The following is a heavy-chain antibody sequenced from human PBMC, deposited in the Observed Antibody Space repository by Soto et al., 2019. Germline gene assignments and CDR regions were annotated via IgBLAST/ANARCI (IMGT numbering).Heavy chain of an antibody. Sequence: QVQLQESGPGLVKPAQTLSLTCTVSGGSISSGGYYWSWIRQHPGKGLEWIGYIYYSGSTYYIPSPKSRVTILVDTSKNQFSLKLSSVTAADTAVYYCARDRQRNSSSWLRDYYGMDVWGQGTTVTVSS. CDR1: GGSISSGGYY. CDR2: IYYSGST. J-gene: IGHJ6*02. CDR3: ARDRQRNSSSWLRDYYGMDV. D-gene: IGHD6-13*01. V-gene: IGHV4-31*03.